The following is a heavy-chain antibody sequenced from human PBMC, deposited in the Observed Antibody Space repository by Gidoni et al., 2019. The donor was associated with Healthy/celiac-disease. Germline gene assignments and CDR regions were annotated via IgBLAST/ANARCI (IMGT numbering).Heavy chain of an antibody. J-gene: IGHJ4*02. Sequence: QLQLQASGPGLVKPSETLSLTCTVSGGSISSSSSYWGWIRQPPGKGLEWIGSIYYSGSTYYNPSLKSRVTISVDTSKNQFSLKLSSVTAADTAVYYCARHTYRRTNFVGATRLGAFDYWGQGTLVTVSS. CDR2: IYYSGST. V-gene: IGHV4-39*01. CDR1: GGSISSSSSY. CDR3: ARHTYRRTNFVGATRLGAFDY. D-gene: IGHD1-26*01.